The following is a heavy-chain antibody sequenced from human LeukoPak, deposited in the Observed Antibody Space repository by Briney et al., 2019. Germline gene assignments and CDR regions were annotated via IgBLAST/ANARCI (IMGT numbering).Heavy chain of an antibody. CDR2: IIPIFGTA. Sequence: GSSVKVSCKASGGTFSSYAISWVRQAPGQGLEWMGGIIPIFGTANYAQKFQGRVTITTDESTSTAYMELSSLRSEDTAVYYCAREREFTGAQQLVFWFDPWGQGTLVTVSS. J-gene: IGHJ5*02. D-gene: IGHD6-13*01. V-gene: IGHV1-69*05. CDR3: AREREFTGAQQLVFWFDP. CDR1: GGTFSSYA.